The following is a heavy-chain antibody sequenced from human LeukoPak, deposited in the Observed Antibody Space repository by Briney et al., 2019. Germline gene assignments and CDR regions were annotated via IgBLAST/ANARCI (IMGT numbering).Heavy chain of an antibody. V-gene: IGHV3-7*05. CDR1: GFPFSSYW. Sequence: GGPLTLSCPASGFPFSSYWMSWVRPPRGKGLEWVANIKPDGSENSYVDSVKGRFTISRDNAKKSLYLQMNSLRGEDTAVYYCARGQMAGYWGQGTLVTVSS. CDR3: ARGQMAGY. J-gene: IGHJ4*02. D-gene: IGHD5-24*01. CDR2: IKPDGSEN.